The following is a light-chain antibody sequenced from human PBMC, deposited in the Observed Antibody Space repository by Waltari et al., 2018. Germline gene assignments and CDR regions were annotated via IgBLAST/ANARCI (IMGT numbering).Light chain of an antibody. CDR2: EVS. CDR3: CSYAGSSTFVV. J-gene: IGLJ2*01. Sequence: QSALTQPASVSGSPGQSITISCTGTSSDVGRYNLVYWYQQHPGKAPKLMIYEVSKRASGVSNRFSGSKSGNTASLTISGLQAEDEADYYCCSYAGSSTFVVFGGGTKLTVL. V-gene: IGLV2-23*02. CDR1: SSDVGRYNL.